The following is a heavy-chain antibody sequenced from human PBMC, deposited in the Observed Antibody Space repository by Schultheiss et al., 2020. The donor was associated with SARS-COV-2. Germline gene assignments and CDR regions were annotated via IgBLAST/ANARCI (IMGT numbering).Heavy chain of an antibody. CDR3: ARHYGSGTPYYYGMDV. J-gene: IGHJ6*02. CDR2: IYTSGST. CDR1: GGSFSGYY. V-gene: IGHV4-59*10. D-gene: IGHD3-10*01. Sequence: GSLRLSCAVYGGSFSGYYWSWIRQPAGKGLEWIGRIYTSGSTNYNPSLKSRVTMSVDTSKNQFSLKLSSVTAADTAVYYCARHYGSGTPYYYGMDVWGQGTTVTVSS.